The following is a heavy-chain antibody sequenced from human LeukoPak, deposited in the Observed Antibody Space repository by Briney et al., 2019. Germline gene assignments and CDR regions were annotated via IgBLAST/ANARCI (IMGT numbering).Heavy chain of an antibody. Sequence: LSGGSLRLSCAASGFTFSSYAMSWVRQAPGKGLEWVSAISGSGGSTYYADSVKGRFTISRDNSKNTLYLQMNSLRAEDTAVYYCAKDIARRQQKVDYWGQGTLVTVSS. V-gene: IGHV3-23*01. CDR2: ISGSGGST. J-gene: IGHJ4*02. CDR3: AKDIARRQQKVDY. CDR1: GFTFSSYA. D-gene: IGHD6-6*01.